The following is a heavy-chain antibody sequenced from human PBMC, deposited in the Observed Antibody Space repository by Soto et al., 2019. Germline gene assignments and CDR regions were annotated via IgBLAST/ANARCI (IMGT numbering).Heavy chain of an antibody. CDR2: ISGSGGST. Sequence: PGGSLRLSCAASGFTFSSYAMSWVRQAPGKGLEWVSAISGSGGSTYYADSVKGRFTISRDNSKNTLYLQMNSLRAEDTAVYYCAKGQRTFYGSGSYYDYWGQGTLVTVSS. D-gene: IGHD3-10*01. CDR1: GFTFSSYA. J-gene: IGHJ4*02. CDR3: AKGQRTFYGSGSYYDY. V-gene: IGHV3-23*01.